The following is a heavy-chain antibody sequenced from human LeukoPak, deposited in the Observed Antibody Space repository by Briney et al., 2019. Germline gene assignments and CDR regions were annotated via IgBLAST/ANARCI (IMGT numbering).Heavy chain of an antibody. V-gene: IGHV1-18*01. CDR2: INAYNGNT. CDR3: ARGKDYYDNSGYDWRSYYFDY. D-gene: IGHD3-22*01. CDR1: GYTFTSYG. J-gene: IGHJ4*02. Sequence: ASVKVSCKASGYTFTSYGISWVRQAPGQGLEWMGWINAYNGNTNYAQKLQGRVTMTTDTSTSTAYMELRSLRSDDTAVYYCARGKDYYDNSGYDWRSYYFDYWGQGTLVTVSS.